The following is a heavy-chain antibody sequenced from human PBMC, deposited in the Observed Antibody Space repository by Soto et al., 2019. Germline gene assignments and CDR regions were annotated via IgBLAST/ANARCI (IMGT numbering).Heavy chain of an antibody. CDR3: ATSFRYFDN. CDR2: ISGRGTNT. J-gene: IGHJ4*02. V-gene: IGHV3-23*01. CDR1: GSISTTTP. Sequence: PGGSLRLACAASGSISTTTPLSWVRQAPGKGLEWVSTISGRGTNTYYAHSVKGRFIISRDNLENTVNLQMNGLGVEDTAIYYCATSFRYFDNWGQGTRVTVSS.